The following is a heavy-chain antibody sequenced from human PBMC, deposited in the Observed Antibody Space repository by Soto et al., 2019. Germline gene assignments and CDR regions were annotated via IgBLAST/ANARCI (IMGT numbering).Heavy chain of an antibody. CDR1: GFTFSNAW. CDR3: ARCSGNSCYSYGVDV. J-gene: IGHJ6*02. Sequence: EVQLVESGGGLVKPGGSLRLSCAASGFTFSNAWMSWVRQAPGKGLEWVSYISSSGDTIYYAGSVKGRFTISRDNAKNSLYLQMNSLRDEDTAVYYCARCSGNSCYSYGVDVWGQGATVTVSS. CDR2: ISSSGDTI. D-gene: IGHD2-2*01. V-gene: IGHV3-48*02.